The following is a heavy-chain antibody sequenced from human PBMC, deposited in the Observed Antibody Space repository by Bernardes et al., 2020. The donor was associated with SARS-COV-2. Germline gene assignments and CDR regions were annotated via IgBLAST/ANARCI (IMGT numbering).Heavy chain of an antibody. CDR2: IYRDDDK. J-gene: IGHJ4*02. D-gene: IGHD3-22*01. CDR3: AHRRGGYYYGTSGSAVDH. V-gene: IGHV2-5*02. Sequence: SGPTLVKPKETLTLTCTFSGFSLTTSAVGVGWIRQPPGEALEWLAVIYRDDDKRYSPSRKSRLTISKDTSKNQVVLTMTNIDPADTATYYCAHRRGGYYYGTSGSAVDHWGQGILVTVSS. CDR1: GFSLTTSAVG.